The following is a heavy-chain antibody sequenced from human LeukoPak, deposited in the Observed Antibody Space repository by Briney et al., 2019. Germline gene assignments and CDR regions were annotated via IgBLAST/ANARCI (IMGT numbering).Heavy chain of an antibody. J-gene: IGHJ4*02. V-gene: IGHV4-34*01. CDR3: ASLLGGDFDY. Sequence: SETLSLTCAVYGGSFNGYYWSWIRQPPGKGLEWIGEINHSGSTNYNPSLKSRVTISVDTSKNQFSLKLSSVTAADTAVYYCASLLGGDFDYWGQGTLVTVSS. CDR2: INHSGST. CDR1: GGSFNGYY. D-gene: IGHD3-16*01.